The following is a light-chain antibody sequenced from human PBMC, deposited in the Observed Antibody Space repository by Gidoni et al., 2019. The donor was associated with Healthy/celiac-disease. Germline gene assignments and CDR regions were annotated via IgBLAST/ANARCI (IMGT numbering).Light chain of an antibody. CDR1: SSNIGAGYD. CDR2: GNN. CDR3: QSYDSSLSGYV. V-gene: IGLV1-40*01. J-gene: IGLJ1*01. Sequence: QSVLTQPPSVSGAPGQRVTISCTGSSSNIGAGYDVHWYQQPPGTAPKLLIYGNNNRPSGVPDRFSGSKSGTSASLAITGLQAEDEADYYCQSYDSSLSGYVFGTGTKVT.